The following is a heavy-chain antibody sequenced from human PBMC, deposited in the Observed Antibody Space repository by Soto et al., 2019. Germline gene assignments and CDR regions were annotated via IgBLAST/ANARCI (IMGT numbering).Heavy chain of an antibody. CDR1: GFTFTTFG. D-gene: IGHD4-17*01. V-gene: IGHV3-30*18. Sequence: QVQLVESGGGVVQPGGSLRLSCTASGFTFTTFGIHWVRQAPGKGLEWEALISYDGHNKYYSDSVKGRFTISRDNYKNTLSLQMNSPRAEDTAVYYCAKDLQAYGDYNYYYYGMDVWGQGTTVSVSS. CDR3: AKDLQAYGDYNYYYYGMDV. J-gene: IGHJ6*02. CDR2: ISYDGHNK.